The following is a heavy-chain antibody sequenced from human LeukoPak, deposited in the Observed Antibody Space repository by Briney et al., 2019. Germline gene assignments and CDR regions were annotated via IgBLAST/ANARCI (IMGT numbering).Heavy chain of an antibody. D-gene: IGHD3-22*01. J-gene: IGHJ3*02. CDR3: AREYYYDSSGYDAFDI. Sequence: GEPLKISCKGSGYSFTSYWIGWVRQMPGKGLEWMGIIYPGDSDTRYSPSFQGQVTISADKSISTAYLRWSSLKASDTAMYYCAREYYYDSSGYDAFDIWGQGTMVTVSS. CDR2: IYPGDSDT. CDR1: GYSFTSYW. V-gene: IGHV5-51*03.